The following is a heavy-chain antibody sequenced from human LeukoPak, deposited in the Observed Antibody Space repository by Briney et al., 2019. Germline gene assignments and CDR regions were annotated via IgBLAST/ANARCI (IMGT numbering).Heavy chain of an antibody. Sequence: GGSLRLSCAASGFTFSSYAMNWVRQAPGKGLEWLSYINSSSSIIFYVDSVKGRFTISRDNSKNTLYLQMNSLRAEDTAVYYCARETPVEQLVVDXXGQGTLVTVSS. J-gene: IGHJ4*02. CDR3: ARETPVEQLVVDX. D-gene: IGHD6-6*01. CDR1: GFTFSSYA. V-gene: IGHV3-48*01. CDR2: INSSSSII.